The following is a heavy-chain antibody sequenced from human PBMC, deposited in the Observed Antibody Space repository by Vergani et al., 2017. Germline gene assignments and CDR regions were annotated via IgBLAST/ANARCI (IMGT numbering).Heavy chain of an antibody. D-gene: IGHD3-9*01. CDR2: ISYDGSNK. CDR1: GFTFSSYA. Sequence: EQLLESGGGLVQPGGSLRLSCAASGFTFSSYAMHWVRQAPGKGLEWVAVISYDGSNKYYADSVKGRFTLSRDNSKNTLYLQMNSLRAEDTAVYYCARDGYDILTGYTFDYWGQGTLVTVSS. V-gene: IGHV3-30-3*01. CDR3: ARDGYDILTGYTFDY. J-gene: IGHJ4*02.